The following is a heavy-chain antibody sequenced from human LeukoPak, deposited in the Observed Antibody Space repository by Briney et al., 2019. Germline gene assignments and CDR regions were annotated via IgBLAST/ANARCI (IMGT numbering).Heavy chain of an antibody. J-gene: IGHJ4*02. V-gene: IGHV4-39*01. Sequence: PSETLSLTCTVSGDSISSSSYYWGWIRQPPGKGLEWIGNIYYSGSTYYNPSLKSRVTISLDTSKNQFSLKLSSVTAADTAVYYCARQTLLGKQWLEWSWGQGTLVTVSS. CDR1: GDSISSSSYY. CDR2: IYYSGST. CDR3: ARQTLLGKQWLEWS. D-gene: IGHD6-19*01.